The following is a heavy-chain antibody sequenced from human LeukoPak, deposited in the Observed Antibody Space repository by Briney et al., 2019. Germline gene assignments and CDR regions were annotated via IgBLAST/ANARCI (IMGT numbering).Heavy chain of an antibody. V-gene: IGHV4-59*01. Sequence: SETLSLTCTVSGASINNYYWSWVRQPPLKGLEWIGYIYSTGDTSYNPFLESRVSISMDTSKNHFSLEITSVTAADTAVYYCARGSRVYDRSGFHTWHDYWGHGTLVTVSS. J-gene: IGHJ4*03. D-gene: IGHD3-22*01. CDR1: GASINNYY. CDR2: IYSTGDT. CDR3: ARGSRVYDRSGFHTWHDY.